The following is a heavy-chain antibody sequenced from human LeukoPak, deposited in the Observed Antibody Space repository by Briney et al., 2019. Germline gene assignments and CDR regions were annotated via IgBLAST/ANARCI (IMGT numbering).Heavy chain of an antibody. D-gene: IGHD2-8*01. J-gene: IGHJ4*02. CDR1: GYTFTSYY. CDR3: ARGANYCTNGVCSLFY. V-gene: IGHV1-46*01. CDR2: INPSGGST. Sequence: ASVKVSCKASGYTFTSYYMHWVRQAPGQGREWMGLINPSGGSTSYAQKFQGRVTMTRDTSTSTVYMELSSLRSEDTAVYYCARGANYCTNGVCSLFYWGQGTLVTVSS.